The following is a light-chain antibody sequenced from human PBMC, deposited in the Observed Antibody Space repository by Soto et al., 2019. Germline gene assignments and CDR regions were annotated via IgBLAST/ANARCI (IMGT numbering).Light chain of an antibody. V-gene: IGLV2-14*01. Sequence: QSALTQTTSGSGCPGQSITISCTGTSSDVGGYNYVSWYQQHPGKAPKLMIYEVSNRPSGVSNRFSGSKYGNTASLTISGLQAEDEADYYCSSYTSSSSSYVFGTGTKVTVL. CDR3: SSYTSSSSSYV. CDR1: SSDVGGYNY. J-gene: IGLJ1*01. CDR2: EVS.